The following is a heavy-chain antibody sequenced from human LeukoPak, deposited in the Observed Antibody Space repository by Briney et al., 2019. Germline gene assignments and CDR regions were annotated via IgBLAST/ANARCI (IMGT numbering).Heavy chain of an antibody. V-gene: IGHV3-7*01. CDR3: ARDSRYYGSGSYFDY. J-gene: IGHJ4*02. CDR2: VKPDGSEE. CDR1: GFTFTGYW. Sequence: GGSLRLSCAASGFTFTGYWMSWVRQAPGKGLEWVANVKPDGSEEYYVDSVKGRFTISRDNAKNSLYLQMNSLRAEDTAVYYCARDSRYYGSGSYFDYWGQGTLVTVSS. D-gene: IGHD3-10*01.